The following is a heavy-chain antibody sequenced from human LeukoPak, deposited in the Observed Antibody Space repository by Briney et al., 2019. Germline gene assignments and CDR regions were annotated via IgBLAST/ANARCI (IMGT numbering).Heavy chain of an antibody. V-gene: IGHV4-59*08. Sequence: SETLSLTCTVSGGSISNYYWSWVRQPPGKGLEWIGYIYYSGSTTYNPSLKSRVTISVDTSKNQFALKLSSVTAADTAVYYCARRTYFDLWGRGTLVTVSS. CDR1: GGSISNYY. CDR3: ARRTYFDL. J-gene: IGHJ2*01. CDR2: IYYSGST.